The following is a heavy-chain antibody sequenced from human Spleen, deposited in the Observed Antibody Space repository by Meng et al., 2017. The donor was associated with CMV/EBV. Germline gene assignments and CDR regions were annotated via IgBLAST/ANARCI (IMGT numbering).Heavy chain of an antibody. CDR2: IRSDGSSK. CDR1: GFIFSNYG. Sequence: GGSLRLSCAASGFIFSNYGMYWVRQAPGKGLEWVAFIRSDGSSKYYGDSVKGRFTISRDNSKKMLYLQMNSLRAEDTALYYCAKTPVIYFGELFDYWGQGTLVPSPQ. V-gene: IGHV3-30*02. D-gene: IGHD3-10*01. CDR3: AKTPVIYFGELFDY. J-gene: IGHJ4*02.